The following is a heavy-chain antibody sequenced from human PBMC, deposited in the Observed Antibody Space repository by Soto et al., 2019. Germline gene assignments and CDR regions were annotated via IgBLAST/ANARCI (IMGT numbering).Heavy chain of an antibody. CDR3: GSEGQQLAQEEYYQINGIDV. V-gene: IGHV1-18*01. J-gene: IGHJ6*02. Sequence: QFQLVQSGAEVKKPGASVKFSCKASVYNFTRFGISWVRQAPGHGVEWMGWMGAHSGHTRQSQKFQGRLTMTTDASMNTAYIGLRSMTSDDTALDYCGSEGQQLAQEEYYQINGIDVWGQGTTVIVSS. CDR2: MGAHSGHT. CDR1: VYNFTRFG. D-gene: IGHD6-13*01.